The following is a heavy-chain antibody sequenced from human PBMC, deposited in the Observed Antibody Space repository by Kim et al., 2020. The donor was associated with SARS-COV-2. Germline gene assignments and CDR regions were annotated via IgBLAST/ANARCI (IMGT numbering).Heavy chain of an antibody. CDR2: IYHSGST. V-gene: IGHV4-4*02. CDR1: GGSISSSNW. J-gene: IGHJ4*02. CDR3: GRAGGIQLWLRDYFDY. D-gene: IGHD5-18*01. Sequence: SETLSLTCAVSGGSISSSNWWSWVRQPPGKGLEWIGEIYHSGSTNYNPSITSRVTISVDKSKNQFSLKLSSVTAADTAVYYCGRAGGIQLWLRDYFDYWGQGTLVSLSS.